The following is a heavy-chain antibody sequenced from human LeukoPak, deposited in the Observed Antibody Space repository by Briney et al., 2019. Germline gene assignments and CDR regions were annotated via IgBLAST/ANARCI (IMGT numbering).Heavy chain of an antibody. V-gene: IGHV4-4*07. Sequence: SATLSLTCTVTGGSVNSDYWSWIRQPAGKGLEWIGRIYSSGSTNYNPSLKSRVSMSVDTSKNQFSLKLTSVTAADTAVYYCARGGKATVVTMWGQGILVTVSS. D-gene: IGHD4-23*01. CDR3: ARGGKATVVTM. J-gene: IGHJ4*02. CDR1: GGSVNSDY. CDR2: IYSSGST.